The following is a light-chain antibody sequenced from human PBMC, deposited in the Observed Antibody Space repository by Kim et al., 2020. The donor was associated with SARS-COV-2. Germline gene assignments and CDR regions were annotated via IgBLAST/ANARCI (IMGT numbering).Light chain of an antibody. V-gene: IGLV1-47*02. Sequence: GQRVTISCSGSSSNIGSNYLYWYQQVPGTAPKLLIFNTNQRPSGVPGRFSGSKSGTSASLAISGLRSEDEASYYCAAWDDSLTGPVFGGGTQLTVL. CDR2: NTN. J-gene: IGLJ3*02. CDR1: SSNIGSNY. CDR3: AAWDDSLTGPV.